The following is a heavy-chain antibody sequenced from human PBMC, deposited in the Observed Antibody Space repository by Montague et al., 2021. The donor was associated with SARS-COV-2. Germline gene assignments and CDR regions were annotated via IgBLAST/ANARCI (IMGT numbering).Heavy chain of an antibody. D-gene: IGHD6-13*01. CDR2: TYYRSMWKS. Sequence: CAISGDSVSSNSATWNWIRQSPSRGLEWLGRTYYRSMWKSDYARXXKSRIAINPDTSKNQFSLQLSSVTPEDTDLYYCVRGIEAAGSYDYWGQGTLVTVSS. V-gene: IGHV6-1*01. CDR1: GDSVSSNSAT. CDR3: VRGIEAAGSYDY. J-gene: IGHJ4*02.